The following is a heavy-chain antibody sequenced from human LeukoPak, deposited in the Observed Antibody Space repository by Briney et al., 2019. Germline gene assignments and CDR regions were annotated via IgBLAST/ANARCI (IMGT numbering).Heavy chain of an antibody. J-gene: IGHJ6*03. CDR3: ARGPGFMVRGRSGYYMDV. Sequence: SETLSLTCAVYGGSFSGYYWSWIRQPPGKGLEWIGEISHSGSTNYNPSLKSRVTISVDTSKNQFSLKLSSVTAADTAVYYCARGPGFMVRGRSGYYMDVWGKGTTVTVSS. CDR1: GGSFSGYY. CDR2: ISHSGST. D-gene: IGHD3-10*01. V-gene: IGHV4-34*01.